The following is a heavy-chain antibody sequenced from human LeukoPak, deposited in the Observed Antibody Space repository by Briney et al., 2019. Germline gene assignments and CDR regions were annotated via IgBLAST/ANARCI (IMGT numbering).Heavy chain of an antibody. V-gene: IGHV3-23*01. J-gene: IGHJ4*02. CDR3: AKDLSPYYYGSGSSGFDS. CDR1: GFTFSSYG. D-gene: IGHD3-10*01. CDR2: ISGSGGST. Sequence: GGSLRLSCAASGFTFSSYGMSWVRQAPGKGLEWVSAISGSGGSTYYADSVKGRFTISRDNSKNTLYLQMNSLRAEDTAVYYCAKDLSPYYYGSGSSGFDSWGQGTLVTVSS.